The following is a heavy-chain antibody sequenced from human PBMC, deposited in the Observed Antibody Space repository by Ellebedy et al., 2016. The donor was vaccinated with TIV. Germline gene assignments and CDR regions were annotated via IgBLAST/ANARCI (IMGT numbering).Heavy chain of an antibody. CDR2: TFNSGST. CDR3: ARVGQLHYLVRGRPIDY. Sequence: GSLRLXXTVSDGSISSYYWSWIRQPPGKGLEWIGCTFNSGSTNFNPSLKSRVTISVDTSKNQFSLKVSSVTAADTAVYYCARVGQLHYLVRGRPIDYWGQGTLVTVSS. CDR1: DGSISSYY. V-gene: IGHV4-59*12. D-gene: IGHD3-10*01. J-gene: IGHJ4*02.